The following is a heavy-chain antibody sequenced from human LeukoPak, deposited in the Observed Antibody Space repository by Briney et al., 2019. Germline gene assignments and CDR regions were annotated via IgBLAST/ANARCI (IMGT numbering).Heavy chain of an antibody. J-gene: IGHJ4*02. D-gene: IGHD1/OR15-1a*01. CDR1: GFTVSSNY. CDR3: ARDLGNWNTERVFDY. V-gene: IGHV3-66*01. Sequence: PGGSLRLSRAASGFTVSSNYMSWVRQAPGKGLEWVSVIYSGGSTYYADSVKGRFTISRDNSKNTLYLQMNSLRAEDTAVYYCARDLGNWNTERVFDYWGQGTLVTVSS. CDR2: IYSGGST.